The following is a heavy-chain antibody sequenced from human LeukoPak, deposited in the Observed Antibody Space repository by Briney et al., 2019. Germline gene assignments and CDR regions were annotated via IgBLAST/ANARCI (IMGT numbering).Heavy chain of an antibody. Sequence: SETLSLTCTVSGGSISSGGYYWSWIRQHPGKGLEWIGYIYYSGSTYYNPSLKSRVTISVDTSKNQFSLKLSSVTAADTAVYYCARHYRYEDAFDIWGQGTMVTVSS. D-gene: IGHD5-12*01. CDR2: IYYSGST. J-gene: IGHJ3*02. CDR3: ARHYRYEDAFDI. CDR1: GGSISSGGYY. V-gene: IGHV4-39*01.